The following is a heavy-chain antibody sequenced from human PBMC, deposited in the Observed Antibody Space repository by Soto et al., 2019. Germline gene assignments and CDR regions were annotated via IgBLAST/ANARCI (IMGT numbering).Heavy chain of an antibody. J-gene: IGHJ4*02. D-gene: IGHD5-12*01. Sequence: SETLSLTCTVSGGSISSSSYYWGWIRQPPGKGLEWIGSIYYSGSTYYNPSLKSRVTISVDTSKNQFSLKLTSVTAADTAIYDCAKHRDGYNCFDDWGRGTLVTVSS. CDR3: AKHRDGYNCFDD. CDR2: IYYSGST. V-gene: IGHV4-39*07. CDR1: GGSISSSSYY.